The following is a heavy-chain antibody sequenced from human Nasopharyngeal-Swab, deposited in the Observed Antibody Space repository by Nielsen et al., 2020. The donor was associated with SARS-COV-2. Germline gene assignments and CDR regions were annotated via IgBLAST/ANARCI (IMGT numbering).Heavy chain of an antibody. J-gene: IGHJ4*02. CDR1: GLTFDDYA. CDR2: ISWNSGSI. Sequence: GGSLRLSCAASGLTFDDYAMHWVRQAPGKGLEWVSGISWNSGSIGYADSVKGRFTISRDNAKNSLYLQMNSLRAEDTALYYCAKARSDFDWPTHPLDYWGQGTLVTVSS. D-gene: IGHD3-9*01. V-gene: IGHV3-9*01. CDR3: AKARSDFDWPTHPLDY.